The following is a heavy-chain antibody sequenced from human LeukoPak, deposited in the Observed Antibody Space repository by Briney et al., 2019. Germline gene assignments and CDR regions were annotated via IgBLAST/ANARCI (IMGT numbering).Heavy chain of an antibody. J-gene: IGHJ4*02. CDR2: IYYSGST. D-gene: IGHD6-6*01. CDR1: GGSISSYY. CDR3: ARGGPVAARTFGY. Sequence: PSETLSLTCTVSGGSISSYYWSWIRQPPGKGLEWIGYIYYSGSTNYNPSLKSRVTISVDTSKNQFSLKLSSVTAADTAVYYCARGGPVAARTFGYWGQGTLVTVSS. V-gene: IGHV4-59*01.